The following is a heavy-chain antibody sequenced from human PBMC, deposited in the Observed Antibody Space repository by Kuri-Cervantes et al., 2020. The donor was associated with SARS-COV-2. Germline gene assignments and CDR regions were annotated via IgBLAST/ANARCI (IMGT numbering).Heavy chain of an antibody. CDR2: ISAYNGNT. CDR1: GYTFTSYG. Sequence: ASVKVSCKASGYTFTSYGISWVRQAPGQVLEWMGWISAYNGNTNYAQKLQGRVTMTTDTSTSTAYMELRSLRSDDTAVYYCARGEGAAPDLDASDIWGRGTRVTVSS. CDR3: ARGEGAAPDLDASDI. J-gene: IGHJ3*02. D-gene: IGHD1-26*01. V-gene: IGHV1-18*01.